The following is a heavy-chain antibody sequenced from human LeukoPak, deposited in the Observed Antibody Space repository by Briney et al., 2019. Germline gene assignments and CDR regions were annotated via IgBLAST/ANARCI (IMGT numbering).Heavy chain of an antibody. CDR1: AGSISSYN. J-gene: IGHJ4*02. D-gene: IGHD3-3*01. Sequence: SETLSLTCTVSAGSISSYNWSWIRQPPGKGLEWIGYIYTSGSTNYNPSLKSRVTISVDTSKNQFSLKLSSVTAADTAVYYCARLNYDFWSGYYALHFDYWGQGTLVTVSS. CDR3: ARLNYDFWSGYYALHFDY. V-gene: IGHV4-4*09. CDR2: IYTSGST.